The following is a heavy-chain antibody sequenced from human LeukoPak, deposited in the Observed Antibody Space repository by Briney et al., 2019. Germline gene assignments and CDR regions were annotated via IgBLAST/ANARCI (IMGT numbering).Heavy chain of an antibody. V-gene: IGHV1-2*02. Sequence: GASVKVSCKASGYTFTGYYMHWVRQAPGQGLEWMGWINPNSGGTNYAQKFQGRVTMTRDTSISTAYMELSRLRSDDTAVYYCARSLHPPMVVTAIGYWGQGTLVTVSS. CDR1: GYTFTGYY. CDR2: INPNSGGT. J-gene: IGHJ4*02. CDR3: ARSLHPPMVVTAIGY. D-gene: IGHD2-21*02.